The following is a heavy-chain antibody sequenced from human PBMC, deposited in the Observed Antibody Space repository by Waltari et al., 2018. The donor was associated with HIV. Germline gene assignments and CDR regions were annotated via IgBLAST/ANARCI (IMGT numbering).Heavy chain of an antibody. J-gene: IGHJ4*02. CDR2: IIPIFGPA. Sequence: QVQLVQSGAEVKKPGSSVKVSCKASGGTFSSYAISWVGQAPGQGLEWMGGIIPIFGPANDAQKFQGRVTITADESTSTAYMELSSLRSEDTAVYYCARDGIAVAGRLLDYWGQGTLVTVSS. V-gene: IGHV1-69*12. CDR1: GGTFSSYA. CDR3: ARDGIAVAGRLLDY. D-gene: IGHD6-19*01.